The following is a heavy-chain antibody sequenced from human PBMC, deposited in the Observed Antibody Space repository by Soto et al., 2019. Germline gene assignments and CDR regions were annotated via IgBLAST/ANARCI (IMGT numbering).Heavy chain of an antibody. D-gene: IGHD3-3*01. CDR2: MNPNSGNT. Sequence: GASVKVSCKASGYTFTSYDINWVRQATGQGLEWMGWMNPNSGNTGYAQKFKGRVTMTRNTSISTAYMELSSLRSEATAVYYCARGPPSYYDFWSGYRYYYYGMDVWGQGTTVTVSS. CDR3: ARGPPSYYDFWSGYRYYYYGMDV. V-gene: IGHV1-8*01. CDR1: GYTFTSYD. J-gene: IGHJ6*02.